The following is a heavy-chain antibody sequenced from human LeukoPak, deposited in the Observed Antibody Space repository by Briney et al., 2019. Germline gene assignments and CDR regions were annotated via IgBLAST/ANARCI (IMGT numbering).Heavy chain of an antibody. CDR1: GFTFNNYA. V-gene: IGHV3-23*01. J-gene: IGHJ4*02. CDR2: SGSNT. D-gene: IGHD6-19*01. Sequence: GGSLRLSCAASGFTFNNYAMSWVRQSPGKGLEWVSASGSNTYYADSVKGRFTISRDNSENTLYLKMNSLRAEDTAVYYCAKAGSAWSRATYAFDSWGQGTLVTVSS. CDR3: AKAGSAWSRATYAFDS.